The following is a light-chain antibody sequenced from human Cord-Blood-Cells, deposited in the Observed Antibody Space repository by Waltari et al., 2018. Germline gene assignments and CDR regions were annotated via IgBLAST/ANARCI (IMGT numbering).Light chain of an antibody. V-gene: IGKV3-20*01. J-gene: IGKJ1*01. CDR1: QSVSSDY. CDR3: QKYGSSPKT. CDR2: GAS. Sequence: EIVLTHSPGTLSLSPGERATLSCRATQSVSSDYLAWYQQKTSQAPRLRIYGASSRATGIPDRFSGSGSGTDFNLNISRLEPEDFEVYYCQKYGSSPKTFGQGTKVEI.